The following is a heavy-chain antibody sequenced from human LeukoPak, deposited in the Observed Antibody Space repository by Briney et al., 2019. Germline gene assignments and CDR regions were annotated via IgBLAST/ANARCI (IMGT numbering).Heavy chain of an antibody. J-gene: IGHJ6*02. CDR2: IIPILDIT. D-gene: IGHD5-24*01. V-gene: IGHV1-69*04. CDR3: ARGRRDGYNFDNYYGMDV. Sequence: ASVKVSCKASGGTFSTYGISWVRQAPGQGPEWMGRIIPILDITNYGQKFQGRVTITADKSTSTAFMELNSLRSEDTAVYYCARGRRDGYNFDNYYGMDVWGQGTTVIVSS. CDR1: GGTFSTYG.